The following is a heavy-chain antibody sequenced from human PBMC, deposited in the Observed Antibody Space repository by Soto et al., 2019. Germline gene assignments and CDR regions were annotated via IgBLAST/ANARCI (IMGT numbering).Heavy chain of an antibody. CDR2: IYYSGST. CDR1: GGCISSDY. J-gene: IGHJ5*02. Sequence: SVTLSLTCSVAGGCISSDYWSWSRQPPGKGLEWIGYIYYSGSTNYNPSLKSRVTISVDTSKNQFSLKLSSVTAADTAVYYCARVRGYYDSSGYCPTFDPWGQGTLVTVSS. V-gene: IGHV4-59*01. D-gene: IGHD3-22*01. CDR3: ARVRGYYDSSGYCPTFDP.